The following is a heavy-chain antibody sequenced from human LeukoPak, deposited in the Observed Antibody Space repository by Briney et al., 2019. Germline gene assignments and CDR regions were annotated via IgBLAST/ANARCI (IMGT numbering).Heavy chain of an antibody. CDR3: AKILDARLTVAGTRDYFDY. CDR2: ISSSGSTI. J-gene: IGHJ4*02. V-gene: IGHV3-11*04. Sequence: GGSLRLSCAASGLTFSDYYMSWIRQAPGKGLEWVSYISSSGSTIYYADSVKGRFTISRDNAKNSLYLQMNSLRAEDTAVYYCAKILDARLTVAGTRDYFDYWGQGTLATVSS. D-gene: IGHD6-19*01. CDR1: GLTFSDYY.